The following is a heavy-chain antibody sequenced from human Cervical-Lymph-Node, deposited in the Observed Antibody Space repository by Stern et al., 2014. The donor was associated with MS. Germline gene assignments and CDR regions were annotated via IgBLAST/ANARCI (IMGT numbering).Heavy chain of an antibody. CDR3: AKSPDDYSNYADYYGMDV. CDR2: ISPYNGNT. V-gene: IGHV1-18*04. CDR1: GYTFTSYG. Sequence: QVQLGQSGAEVKKPGASVKVSCKASGYTFTSYGFSWGRQAPGHGLERMGWISPYNGNTNYSQKLQGRVSMATGTSTSTAYIALRSLRSDDTAVYYCAKSPDDYSNYADYYGMDVWGQGTTVTVSS. D-gene: IGHD4-11*01. J-gene: IGHJ6*02.